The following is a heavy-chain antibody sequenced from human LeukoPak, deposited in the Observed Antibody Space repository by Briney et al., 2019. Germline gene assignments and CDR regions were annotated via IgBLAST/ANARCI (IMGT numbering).Heavy chain of an antibody. CDR2: IYYSGST. D-gene: IGHD3-22*01. J-gene: IGHJ2*01. CDR3: AREKSSGYWYFDL. CDR1: GGSISSYY. Sequence: PSETLSLTCTVSGGSISSYYWSWIRQPPGKGLEWIGYIYYSGSTNYNPSLKSRVTISVDTSKNQFSLKLSSVTAADTAVFYCAREKSSGYWYFDLWGRGTLVTVSS. V-gene: IGHV4-59*01.